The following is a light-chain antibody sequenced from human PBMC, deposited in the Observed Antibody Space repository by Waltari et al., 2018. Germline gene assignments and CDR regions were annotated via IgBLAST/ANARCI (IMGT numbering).Light chain of an antibody. V-gene: IGLV1-47*01. Sequence: QSVLTQPPSASGTPGQRVTISCSGSSSTIESSHLFWYQQLPGTGPKLLIYNNYQGSSGLPARGSGSKSGASASLAISGLRSAAEADYYCAAWDDSLKNWVFGAGTKLTVL. CDR2: NNY. CDR1: SSTIESSH. CDR3: AAWDDSLKNWV. J-gene: IGLJ3*02.